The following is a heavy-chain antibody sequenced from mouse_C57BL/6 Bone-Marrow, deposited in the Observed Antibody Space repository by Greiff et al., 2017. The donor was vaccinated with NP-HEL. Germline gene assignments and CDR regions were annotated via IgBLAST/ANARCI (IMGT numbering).Heavy chain of an antibody. CDR2: ISYDGSN. CDR1: GYSITSGYY. V-gene: IGHV3-6*01. J-gene: IGHJ1*03. CDR3: ARVAHYGRHWYFDV. D-gene: IGHD1-1*01. Sequence: EVKLQESGPGLVKPSQSLSLTCSVTGYSITSGYYWNWIRQFPGNKLEWMGYISYDGSNNYNPSLKNRISITRDTSKNQFFLKLNSVTTEDTATYYCARVAHYGRHWYFDVWGTGTTVTVSS.